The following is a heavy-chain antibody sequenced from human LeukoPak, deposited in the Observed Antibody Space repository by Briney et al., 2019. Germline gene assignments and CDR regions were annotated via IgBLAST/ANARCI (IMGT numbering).Heavy chain of an antibody. Sequence: GGSLRLSCAAPGFTFSNYWMHWVRQAPGKGLVWVSRINSDGGSRNYADSVKGRFTISRDNAKNTLYLQMNSLRVEDTAVYYCASASSHRIAAGGDYWGQGTLVTVSS. CDR2: INSDGGSR. D-gene: IGHD6-13*01. J-gene: IGHJ4*02. CDR1: GFTFSNYW. CDR3: ASASSHRIAAGGDY. V-gene: IGHV3-74*01.